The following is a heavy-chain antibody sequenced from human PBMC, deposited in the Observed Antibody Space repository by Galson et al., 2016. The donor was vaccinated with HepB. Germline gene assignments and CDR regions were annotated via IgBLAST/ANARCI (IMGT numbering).Heavy chain of an antibody. V-gene: IGHV3-11*03. D-gene: IGHD3-10*01. CDR2: MSSRSTSYT. CDR3: ATSGITDAILHAFDV. CDR1: GFNFGDYY. Sequence: SLRLSCAASGFNFGDYYMTWIRQAPGKGLEWIAFMSSRSTSYTKYADSVRGRFTISRDNGRNILFLQMNSLRGEDTAVYFCATSGITDAILHAFDVWGHGTVVTVS. J-gene: IGHJ3*01.